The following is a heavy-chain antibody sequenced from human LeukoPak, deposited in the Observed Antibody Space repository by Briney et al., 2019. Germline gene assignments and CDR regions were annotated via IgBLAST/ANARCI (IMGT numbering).Heavy chain of an antibody. Sequence: SETLSLTCAVSGGSISSYYWSWIRQPPGKRLEWIGYIYYSGSTNYNPSLKSRVTISVDTSKNHFSLKLSSVTAADTAVYYCARERCSGGSCYLGGVLRGYFDSWGQGTLVTVSS. D-gene: IGHD2-15*01. CDR1: GGSISSYY. J-gene: IGHJ4*02. CDR3: ARERCSGGSCYLGGVLRGYFDS. V-gene: IGHV4-59*01. CDR2: IYYSGST.